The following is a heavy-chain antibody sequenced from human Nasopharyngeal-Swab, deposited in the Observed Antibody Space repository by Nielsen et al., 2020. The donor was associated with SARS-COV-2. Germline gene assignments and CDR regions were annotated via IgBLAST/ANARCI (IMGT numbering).Heavy chain of an antibody. D-gene: IGHD5-24*01. CDR1: GFTVSSNY. CDR2: ISSSSSYI. CDR3: AREGRDGAVSS. V-gene: IGHV3-21*04. J-gene: IGHJ5*02. Sequence: GESLKISCAASGFTVSSNYMNWVRQAPGKGLEWVSSISSSSSYIYYADSVKGRFTISRDNAKNSLFLQMNSLRAEDTAVYFCAREGRDGAVSSWGQGTLVTVSS.